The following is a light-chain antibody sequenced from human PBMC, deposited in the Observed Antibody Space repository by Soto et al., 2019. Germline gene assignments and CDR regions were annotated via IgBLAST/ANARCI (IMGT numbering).Light chain of an antibody. CDR1: SSDVGGYNY. CDR3: SSYTSSSGRV. V-gene: IGLV2-14*01. J-gene: IGLJ2*01. CDR2: EVS. Sequence: QSVLTQPASVSGSPGQSITISCTGTSSDVGGYNYVSWYQQHPGKAPKLMIYEVSNRPSGVSNRFSGSKSDNTASLTISGLQAEDEADYYCSSYTSSSGRVFGGGTKVTVL.